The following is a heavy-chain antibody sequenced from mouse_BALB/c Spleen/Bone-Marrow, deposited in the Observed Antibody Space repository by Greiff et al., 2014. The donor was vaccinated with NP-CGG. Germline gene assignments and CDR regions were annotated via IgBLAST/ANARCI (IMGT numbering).Heavy chain of an antibody. CDR2: IDPANGNT. D-gene: IGHD1-1*01. V-gene: IGHV14-3*02. CDR1: GFNIKDTY. J-gene: IGHJ3*01. CDR3: AIYYYDSSGFAY. Sequence: VQLQQSGAELVKPGASVKLSCTAPGFNIKDTYMHWVKQRPEQGLEWIGRIDPANGNTKYDPKFQGKATITADTSSNTAYLQLSSLTPEDTAVYYCAIYYYDSSGFAYWGQGTLVTVSA.